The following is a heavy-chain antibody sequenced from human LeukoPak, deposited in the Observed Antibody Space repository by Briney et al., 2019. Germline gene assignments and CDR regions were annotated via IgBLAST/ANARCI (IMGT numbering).Heavy chain of an antibody. Sequence: PGGSLRLSCAASGFTFDDYAMHWVRQAPGKGLEWVSGISWNSGSIGYADSVKGRFTISRDNAKNSLYLQMNSLRAEDTALYYCAKDMGYSYGQGIDYWGQGTLVTASS. CDR3: AKDMGYSYGQGIDY. V-gene: IGHV3-9*01. J-gene: IGHJ4*02. CDR1: GFTFDDYA. D-gene: IGHD5-18*01. CDR2: ISWNSGSI.